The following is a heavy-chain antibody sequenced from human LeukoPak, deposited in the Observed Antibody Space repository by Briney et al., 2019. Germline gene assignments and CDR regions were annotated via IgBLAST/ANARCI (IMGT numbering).Heavy chain of an antibody. V-gene: IGHV1-2*02. CDR3: AREDYYDSSGYYKNKEYFHH. CDR2: INPNSGGT. J-gene: IGHJ1*01. D-gene: IGHD3-22*01. CDR1: GYTFTNYY. Sequence: ASVKVSCKASGYTFTNYYMHWVRQAPGQGLEWMGWINPNSGGTNYAQKFQGRVTMTRDTSISTAYMELSRLRSDDTAVYYCAREDYYDSSGYYKNKEYFHHWVQATLVTVSS.